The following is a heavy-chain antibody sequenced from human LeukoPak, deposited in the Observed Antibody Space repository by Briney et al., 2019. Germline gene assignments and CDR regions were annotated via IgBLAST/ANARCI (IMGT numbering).Heavy chain of an antibody. CDR2: IYYSGST. J-gene: IGHJ3*02. CDR1: GGSVSSGSYY. CDR3: ARDCSSTSCYSAFDI. V-gene: IGHV4-61*01. Sequence: SETLSLTCTVSGGSVSSGSYYWSWIRQPPGKGLEWIGYIYYSGSTNYSPSLKSRVTISVDTSKNQFSLKLSSVTAADTAVYYCARDCSSTSCYSAFDIWGQGTMVTVSS. D-gene: IGHD2-2*02.